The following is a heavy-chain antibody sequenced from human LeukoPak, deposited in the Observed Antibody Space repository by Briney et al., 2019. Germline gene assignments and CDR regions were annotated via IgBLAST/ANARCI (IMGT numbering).Heavy chain of an antibody. CDR3: AKTGYCSSTSCSIYYFDY. CDR2: IRYDGSNK. Sequence: GGSLRLSCAASGLTLSSYGMHWVRQAPGKGLEWVAFIRYDGSNKYYADSVKGRFTISRDNSKDTLYLQMNSLRAEDTAVYYCAKTGYCSSTSCSIYYFDYWGQGTLVTVSS. CDR1: GLTLSSYG. D-gene: IGHD2-2*03. V-gene: IGHV3-30*02. J-gene: IGHJ4*02.